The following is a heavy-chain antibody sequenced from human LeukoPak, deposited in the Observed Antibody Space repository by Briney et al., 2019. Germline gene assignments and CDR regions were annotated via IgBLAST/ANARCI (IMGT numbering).Heavy chain of an antibody. CDR2: IKQDGSEK. CDR3: ARSLGYCSGGSCYPFDY. Sequence: GGSLRLSCAASGFTFSSYWMSWVRQAPGKGLEWVANIKQDGSEKYYVDSVKGRFNISRDNAQNSLYLQMNSLRAEDTAVYYCARSLGYCSGGSCYPFDYWGQGTLVTVSS. V-gene: IGHV3-7*01. D-gene: IGHD2-15*01. J-gene: IGHJ4*02. CDR1: GFTFSSYW.